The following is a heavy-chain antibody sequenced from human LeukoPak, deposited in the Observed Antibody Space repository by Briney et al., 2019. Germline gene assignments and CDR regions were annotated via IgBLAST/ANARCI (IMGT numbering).Heavy chain of an antibody. Sequence: RRSLRLSCAASGFTFNSFGMHSGRQGPGQRLVWVSRINGDGRSTKYADSVQGRFTISRDNAKNTLYLQMTSLRAAVTGVYYCTRGVGGPRDYWGEGTLVTVSS. CDR1: GFTFNSFG. CDR3: TRGVGGPRDY. V-gene: IGHV3-74*01. J-gene: IGHJ4*02. D-gene: IGHD3-10*01. CDR2: INGDGRST.